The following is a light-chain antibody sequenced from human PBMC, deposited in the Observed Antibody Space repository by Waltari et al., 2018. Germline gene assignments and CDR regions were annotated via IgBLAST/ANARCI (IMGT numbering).Light chain of an antibody. J-gene: IGLJ2*01. V-gene: IGLV3-1*01. CDR2: QDN. Sequence: SYALTQPPALSVSPGETATIPCSGENSESKIVYWYQQKAGQSPVLVVFQDNKRPSGIPERFSGSNSGNTATLIISGSQAMDEADYYCQAWDSGSYVVFGGGTKLTVL. CDR3: QAWDSGSYVV. CDR1: NSESKI.